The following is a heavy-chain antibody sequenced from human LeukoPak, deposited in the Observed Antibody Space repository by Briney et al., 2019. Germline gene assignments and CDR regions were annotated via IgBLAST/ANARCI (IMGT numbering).Heavy chain of an antibody. J-gene: IGHJ4*02. V-gene: IGHV3-23*01. CDR1: GFNFRNYA. CDR3: AKYAVREIFFGDY. CDR2: ISAGATRT. D-gene: IGHD3-3*01. Sequence: GGSLRLSCAASGFNFRNYAMAWVRQAPGKGLEWVSGISAGATRTYYAASVRGRFTISRDNSQNTLYLHMNSLRAEDTAVYYCAKYAVREIFFGDYWGQGPWSPSPQ.